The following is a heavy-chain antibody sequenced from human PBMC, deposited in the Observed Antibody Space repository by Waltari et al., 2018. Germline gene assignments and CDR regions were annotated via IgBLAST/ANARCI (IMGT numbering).Heavy chain of an antibody. CDR1: GGSISSHF. Sequence: QVQLQESGPGLVKPSETPSLTCTISGGSISSHFWSWIRQPAGKGLEWIGRIYTTGSTNFNPSLKSRVTMSIDTSKNQFSLNLSSVTAADTAVYYCARGQSTRGSYGWFDPWGQGTLVTVSS. CDR3: ARGQSTRGSYGWFDP. J-gene: IGHJ5*02. CDR2: IYTTGST. V-gene: IGHV4-4*07. D-gene: IGHD1-26*01.